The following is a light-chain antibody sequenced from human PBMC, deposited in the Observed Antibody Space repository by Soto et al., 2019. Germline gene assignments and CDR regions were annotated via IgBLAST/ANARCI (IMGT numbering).Light chain of an antibody. CDR2: XVT. J-gene: IGLJ1*01. Sequence: QSALTQPPSASGSPGQSVTISCTGTSSDIGANNYVSWYQQHPGKATKLXXXXVTKRPXXXPXXXXGSKSGNTASLTVSGXXXXXXADYYCGSYAGTNRLFGMGTKLTVL. V-gene: IGLV2-8*01. CDR1: SSDIGANNY. CDR3: GSYAGTNRL.